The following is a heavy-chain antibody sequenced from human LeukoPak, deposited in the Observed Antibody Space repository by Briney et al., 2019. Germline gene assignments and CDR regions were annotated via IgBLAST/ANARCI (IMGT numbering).Heavy chain of an antibody. Sequence: GGSLRLSCAASGFIFGDYWMTWVSQAPGKGLEGGANIKLDGSEKYYVEAVQGRFTISRDNAEHSLYLQVDNLRVQDTAVYYCARRFSGFLVRGAQGDYMDVWGEGPTVPVSS. J-gene: IGHJ6*03. CDR1: GFIFGDYW. CDR3: ARRFSGFLVRGAQGDYMDV. V-gene: IGHV3-7*01. CDR2: IKLDGSEK. D-gene: IGHD3-10*01.